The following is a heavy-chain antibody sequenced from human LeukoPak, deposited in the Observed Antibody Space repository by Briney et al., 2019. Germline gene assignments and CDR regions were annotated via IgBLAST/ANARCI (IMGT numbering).Heavy chain of an antibody. CDR3: AKGDGYNSLGY. Sequence: GGSLRLSCAASGFTFSSYAMSWVRPAPGKGLEWVSAISGSGGSTYYADSVKGRFTISRDNSKNTLYLQMNSLRAEDTAVYYCAKGDGYNSLGYWGQGTLVTVSS. CDR2: ISGSGGST. V-gene: IGHV3-23*01. D-gene: IGHD5-24*01. CDR1: GFTFSSYA. J-gene: IGHJ4*02.